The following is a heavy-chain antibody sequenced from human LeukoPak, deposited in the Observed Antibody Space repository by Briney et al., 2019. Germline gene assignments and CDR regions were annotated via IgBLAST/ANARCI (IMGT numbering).Heavy chain of an antibody. CDR3: ARDTARITTPGGPDY. J-gene: IGHJ4*02. V-gene: IGHV1-18*01. CDR1: GYTSASYG. D-gene: IGHD6-13*01. Sequence: GASVKVSCKASGYTSASYGISWVRQAPGQGLEWMGWISAYNDNTKYAQNLQGRVTMTTDTSTSTAYMELRSLTSDDTALYYCARDTARITTPGGPDYWGQGTLVTVSS. CDR2: ISAYNDNT.